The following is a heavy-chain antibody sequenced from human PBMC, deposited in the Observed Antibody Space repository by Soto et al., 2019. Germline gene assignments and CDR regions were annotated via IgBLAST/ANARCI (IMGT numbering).Heavy chain of an antibody. V-gene: IGHV4-34*01. CDR1: GGSFSGYY. J-gene: IGHJ4*02. Sequence: SETLSLTCAVYGGSFSGYYWSWIRQPPGKGLEWIGEINHSGSTNYNPSLKSRVTISVDTSKNQFSLKLSSVTAADTAVYYCARGYCSGGSCYSEFDYWGQGTLVTVSS. CDR2: INHSGST. CDR3: ARGYCSGGSCYSEFDY. D-gene: IGHD2-15*01.